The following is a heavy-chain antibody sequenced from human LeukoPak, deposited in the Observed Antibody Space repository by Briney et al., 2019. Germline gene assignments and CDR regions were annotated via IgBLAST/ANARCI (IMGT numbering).Heavy chain of an antibody. CDR2: IYGSGNT. CDR3: ARETSLAGFASGLGFNY. J-gene: IGHJ4*02. CDR1: GASISSWY. Sequence: PSETLSLTCTVSGASISSWYWSWIRQAPGKGLEWIGYIYGSGNTNYNPSLKSRVTMSIDTSKNQFSLMLTSVTAADTATYYCARETSLAGFASGLGFNYWGQGILVTVSS. V-gene: IGHV4-59*01. D-gene: IGHD6-19*01.